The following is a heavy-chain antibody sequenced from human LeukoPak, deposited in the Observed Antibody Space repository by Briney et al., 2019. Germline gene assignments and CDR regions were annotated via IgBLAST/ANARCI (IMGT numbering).Heavy chain of an antibody. CDR2: IIPILGIA. CDR3: ARERDGYNHGVFDY. Sequence: SVKVSRKASGGTFSSYTISWVRQAPGQGLEWMGRIIPILGIANYAQKFQGRVTITADKSTSTAYMELSSLRSEDTAVYYCARERDGYNHGVFDYWGQGTLVTASS. CDR1: GGTFSSYT. V-gene: IGHV1-69*04. D-gene: IGHD5-24*01. J-gene: IGHJ4*02.